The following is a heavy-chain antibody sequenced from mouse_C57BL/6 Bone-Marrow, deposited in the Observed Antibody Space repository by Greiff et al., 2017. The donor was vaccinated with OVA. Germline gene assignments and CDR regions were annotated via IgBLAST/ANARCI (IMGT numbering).Heavy chain of an antibody. CDR3: ARLYYGAWFAY. J-gene: IGHJ3*01. CDR1: GFTFSSYA. D-gene: IGHD1-1*01. CDR2: ISDGGSYT. Sequence: EVKLMESGGGLVKPGGSLKLSCAASGFTFSSYAMSWVRQTPEKRLEWVATISDGGSYTYYPDNVKGRFTISRDNAKNNLYLQMSHLKSEDTAMYYCARLYYGAWFAYWGQGTLVTVSA. V-gene: IGHV5-4*03.